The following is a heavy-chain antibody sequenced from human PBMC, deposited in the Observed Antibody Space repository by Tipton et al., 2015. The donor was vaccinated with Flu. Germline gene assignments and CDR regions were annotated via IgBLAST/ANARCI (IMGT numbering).Heavy chain of an antibody. CDR1: GFPFSSYA. J-gene: IGHJ4*02. V-gene: IGHV3-23*01. CDR2: ISGSGGNT. Sequence: GSLRLSCAASGFPFSSYAMTWVRQAPGKGLEWVSTISGSGGNTYYADSVKGRFTISRDNSKNTLYLQMNSLRAEDTAVYYSAKSSALDYWGQGTLVTVSS. D-gene: IGHD6-19*01. CDR3: AKSSALDY.